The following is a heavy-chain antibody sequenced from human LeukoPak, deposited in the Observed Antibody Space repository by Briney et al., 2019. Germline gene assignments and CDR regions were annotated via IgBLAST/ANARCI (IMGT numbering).Heavy chain of an antibody. CDR2: INNDGSDT. D-gene: IGHD2-8*02. CDR3: ARGSTGPDF. Sequence: PGGSLRLSCAASGFTFSSHWMHWVRQAPGKGLLWVSRINNDGSDTIYADSVKGRFTISRDNAKNTLDLQMNSLRAEDTAVYYCARGSTGPDFWGQGTVVTVSS. J-gene: IGHJ4*02. CDR1: GFTFSSHW. V-gene: IGHV3-74*01.